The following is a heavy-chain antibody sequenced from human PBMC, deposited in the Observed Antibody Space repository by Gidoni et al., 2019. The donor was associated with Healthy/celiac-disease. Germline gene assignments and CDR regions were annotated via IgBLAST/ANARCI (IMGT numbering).Heavy chain of an antibody. CDR3: ARQVLWFGEEDYMDV. J-gene: IGHJ6*03. CDR1: GSSFTSYW. V-gene: IGHV5-51*01. D-gene: IGHD3-10*01. CDR2: IYPGDSDT. Sequence: EVQLVQSGAEVKKPGESLKISCTGSGSSFTSYWIGWVRQMPGKGLEWMGIIYPGDSDTRYSPSFQGQVTISADKSISTAYLQWSSLKASDTAMYYCARQVLWFGEEDYMDVWGKGTTVTVSS.